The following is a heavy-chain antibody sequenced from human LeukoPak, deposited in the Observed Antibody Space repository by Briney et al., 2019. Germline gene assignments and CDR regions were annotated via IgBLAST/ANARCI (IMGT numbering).Heavy chain of an antibody. V-gene: IGHV3-23*01. D-gene: IGHD1-26*01. CDR3: AKGSVGATDGGYFDY. CDR1: GFTFNTYG. J-gene: IGHJ4*02. CDR2: ISGSGGST. Sequence: GGSLRLSCAASGFTFNTYGMNWVRQAPGKGLEWVSAISGSGGSTYYADSVKGRFTISRDNSKNTLYLQMHSLRAEDTAVYYCAKGSVGATDGGYFDYWGQGTLVTVSS.